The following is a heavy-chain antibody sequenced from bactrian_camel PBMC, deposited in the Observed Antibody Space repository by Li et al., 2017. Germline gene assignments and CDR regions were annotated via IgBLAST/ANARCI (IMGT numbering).Heavy chain of an antibody. Sequence: HVQLVESGGGLVRPGGSLRLSCTTSGFTFSRAAMSWVRQAPGKGLEWVSGSYTDGVTTHYTDSVKGRFTISRDNAKNMVYLQMNSLKSEDTALYYCTTVAFGDRGQGTQVTVS. D-gene: IGHD1*01. J-gene: IGHJ6*01. CDR2: SYTDGVTT. CDR1: GFTFSRAA. CDR3: TTVAFGD. V-gene: IGHV3S7*01.